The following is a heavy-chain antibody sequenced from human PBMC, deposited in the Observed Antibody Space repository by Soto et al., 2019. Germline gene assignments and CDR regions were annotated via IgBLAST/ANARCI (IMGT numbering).Heavy chain of an antibody. CDR1: GFTFSSYA. D-gene: IGHD2-2*01. CDR2: ISGSGGST. Sequence: EVQLLESGGGLVQPGGSLRLSCAASGFTFSSYAMSWVRQAPGKGLEWVSAISGSGGSTYYADSVKGRFTISRDNSKNTLYLQMNSLRAEDTAVYYCAKDSLKYHLLLFYYFDYWGQGTLVTVSS. J-gene: IGHJ4*02. CDR3: AKDSLKYHLLLFYYFDY. V-gene: IGHV3-23*01.